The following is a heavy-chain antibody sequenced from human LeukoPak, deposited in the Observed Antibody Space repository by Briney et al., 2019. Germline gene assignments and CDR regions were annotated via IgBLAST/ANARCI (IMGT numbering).Heavy chain of an antibody. CDR3: ARGPDSGSYYAWFDP. D-gene: IGHD3-10*01. CDR1: GGFFNGYF. J-gene: IGHJ5*02. Sequence: SDTLALTCAVYGGFFNGYFWSWIRQPPGKALKWIGEIHYRGSPNYNPSLKSRVTISVDTSKNQVSLKLNCVTAADTAVYYCARGPDSGSYYAWFDPWGQGTLVTVSS. CDR2: IHYRGSP. V-gene: IGHV4-34*01.